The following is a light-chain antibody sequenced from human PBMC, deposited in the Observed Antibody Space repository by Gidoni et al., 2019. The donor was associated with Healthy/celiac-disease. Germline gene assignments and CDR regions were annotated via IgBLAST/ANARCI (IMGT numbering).Light chain of an antibody. Sequence: QSALTQPASVSGSPGQSITISCTGTSSDVGGYNYVSWYQQHPGKAPKLMIYEVSNRPSGVSNRFSGSKSGNTASLTISGLQAEDEADYYCSSYTSSSTLVFGGGXNLTVL. J-gene: IGLJ3*02. V-gene: IGLV2-14*01. CDR2: EVS. CDR3: SSYTSSSTLV. CDR1: SSDVGGYNY.